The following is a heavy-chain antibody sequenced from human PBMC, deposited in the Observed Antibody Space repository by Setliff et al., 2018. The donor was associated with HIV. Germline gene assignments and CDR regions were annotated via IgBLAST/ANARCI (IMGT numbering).Heavy chain of an antibody. J-gene: IGHJ3*01. CDR2: IEWHGGRT. D-gene: IGHD1-1*01. CDR3: ARDHVVNGFDV. Sequence: GGSLRLSCTASGFTFDDYAMYWVRQAPGKALEWVSLIEWHGGRTFYADSVEGRFTISRDNARNSLYLQVNSLRVEDTAVYFCARDHVVNGFDVWGQGTMVTVSS. CDR1: GFTFDDYA. V-gene: IGHV3-43D*04.